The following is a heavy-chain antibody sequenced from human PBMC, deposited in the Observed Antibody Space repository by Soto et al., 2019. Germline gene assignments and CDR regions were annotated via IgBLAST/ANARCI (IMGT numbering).Heavy chain of an antibody. V-gene: IGHV1-69*13. D-gene: IGHD6-6*01. CDR2: IIPIFGTP. CDR1: GGTFSSYA. CDR3: ARRIAAPPWWFDP. J-gene: IGHJ5*02. Sequence: SVKVSCKASGGTFSSYAISWVRQAPGQGLEWMGGIIPIFGTPNYAQKFQGRVTITADESTSTAYMELSSLRSEDTAVYYCARRIAAPPWWFDPWGQGTLVTVSS.